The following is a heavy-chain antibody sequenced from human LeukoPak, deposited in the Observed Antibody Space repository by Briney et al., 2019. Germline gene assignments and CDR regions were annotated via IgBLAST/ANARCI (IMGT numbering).Heavy chain of an antibody. D-gene: IGHD6-6*01. CDR1: GYTFTSYG. CDR2: INAGNGNT. V-gene: IGHV1-3*01. CDR3: ARSDEYSSSSRYYGMDV. J-gene: IGHJ6*02. Sequence: ASVKVSCKASGYTFTSYGISWVRQAPGQRLEWMGWINAGNGNTKYSQKFQGRVTITRNTSASTAYMELSSLRSEDTAVYYCARSDEYSSSSRYYGMDVWGQGTTVTVSS.